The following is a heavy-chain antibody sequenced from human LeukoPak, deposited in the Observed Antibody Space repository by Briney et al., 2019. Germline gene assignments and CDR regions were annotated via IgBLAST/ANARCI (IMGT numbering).Heavy chain of an antibody. J-gene: IGHJ3*02. Sequence: KPGGSLRLSCAASGFTFSSYSMNWVRQAPGKGLEWVSSISSSSSYIYYADSVKGRFTISRDNAKNSLYLQMNSLRAEDTAVYYCASNVEMATIGAGSPIWGQGTMVTVSS. D-gene: IGHD5-24*01. CDR3: ASNVEMATIGAGSPI. CDR1: GFTFSSYS. CDR2: ISSSSSYI. V-gene: IGHV3-21*01.